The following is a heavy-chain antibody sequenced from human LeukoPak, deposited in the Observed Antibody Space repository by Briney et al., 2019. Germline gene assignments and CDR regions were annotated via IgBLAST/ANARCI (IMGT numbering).Heavy chain of an antibody. D-gene: IGHD1-1*01. J-gene: IGHJ4*02. Sequence: KASETLSLTCAVYGGSLSAYYWAWIRQPPGKGLEWIGEINHSGSTNYNPSLKSRVTISVDTSKNQFSLKLSSVTAADTAVYYCARGRGTGFVYFDYWGQGTLVTVSS. CDR1: GGSLSAYY. V-gene: IGHV4-34*01. CDR3: ARGRGTGFVYFDY. CDR2: INHSGST.